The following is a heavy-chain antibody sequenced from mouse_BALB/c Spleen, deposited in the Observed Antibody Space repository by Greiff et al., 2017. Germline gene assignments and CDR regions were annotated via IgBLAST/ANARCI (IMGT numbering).Heavy chain of an antibody. CDR1: GYTFSSYW. CDR3: ERRAMPHYFDH. CDR2: ILPGSGST. J-gene: IGHJ2*01. Sequence: QVQLKQSGAELMKPGASVKISCKATGYTFSSYWIEWVKQRPGHGLEWIGEILPGSGSTNYNEKFKGKATFTADTSSNTAYLQLSSLTSEDSAVYYCERRAMPHYFDHWGQGTTPTGSS. V-gene: IGHV1-9*01. D-gene: IGHD3-1*01.